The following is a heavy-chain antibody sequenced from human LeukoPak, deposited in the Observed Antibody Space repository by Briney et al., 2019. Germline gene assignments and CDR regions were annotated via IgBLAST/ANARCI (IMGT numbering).Heavy chain of an antibody. CDR3: ARASGIAVAGNDAFDI. CDR2: ISAYNGNT. D-gene: IGHD6-19*01. Sequence: GASVKVSCKASGYTFTSYGISWVRQATGQGLEWMGWISAYNGNTNYAQKFQGRVTMTRDTSISTAYMELSRLRSDDTAVYYCARASGIAVAGNDAFDIWGQGTMVTVSS. CDR1: GYTFTSYG. V-gene: IGHV1-18*01. J-gene: IGHJ3*02.